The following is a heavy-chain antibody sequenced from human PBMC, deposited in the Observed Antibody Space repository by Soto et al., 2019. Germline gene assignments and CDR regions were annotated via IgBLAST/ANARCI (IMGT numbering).Heavy chain of an antibody. D-gene: IGHD6-6*01. CDR2: IIPIFGTA. CDR1: GGTFSSYA. J-gene: IGHJ6*02. V-gene: IGHV1-69*01. Sequence: QVQLVQSGAEVKKPGSSVKVSCKASGGTFSSYAISWVRQAPGQGLEWMGGIIPIFGTANYAQKFQGRVTITADESTSTAYMKLSSLRSEDTAVYYCARAAAGSSSGAKYYYYYNGMDVWGQGTTVTVSS. CDR3: ARAAAGSSSGAKYYYYYNGMDV.